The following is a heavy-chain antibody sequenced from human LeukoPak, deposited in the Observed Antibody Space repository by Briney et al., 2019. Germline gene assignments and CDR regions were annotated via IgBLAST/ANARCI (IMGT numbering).Heavy chain of an antibody. CDR2: IWYDGSNK. Sequence: GGSLRLSCAASGFTFSSYGMHWVRQAPGKGLEWVAVIWYDGSNKYYADSVKGRFTISRDNSKNTLYLQMNSLRAEDTAVYYCAREVGAARDPYFDYWGQGTLVTVSS. CDR1: GFTFSSYG. D-gene: IGHD6-6*01. J-gene: IGHJ4*02. V-gene: IGHV3-33*01. CDR3: AREVGAARDPYFDY.